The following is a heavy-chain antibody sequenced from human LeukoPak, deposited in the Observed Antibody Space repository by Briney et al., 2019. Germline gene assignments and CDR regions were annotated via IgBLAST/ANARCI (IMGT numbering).Heavy chain of an antibody. Sequence: GGSLRLSCAASGFTVSSNYMSWVRQAPGKGLEWVSVIYSGGSPNYADSVKGRFTISRDNSKNTLYLQMNSLRAEDTAVYYCASGVLATGLSDYWGQGTLVTVSS. D-gene: IGHD2-8*02. CDR3: ASGVLATGLSDY. J-gene: IGHJ4*02. CDR2: IYSGGSP. V-gene: IGHV3-66*01. CDR1: GFTVSSNY.